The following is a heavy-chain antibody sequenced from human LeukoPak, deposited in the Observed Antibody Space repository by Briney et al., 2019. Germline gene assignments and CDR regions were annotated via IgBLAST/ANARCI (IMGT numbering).Heavy chain of an antibody. CDR1: GGPISSYY. CDR2: IYYSGST. Sequence: SETLSLTCTVSGGPISSYYWSWIRQPPGKGLEWIGYIYYSGSTNYNPSLKSRVTISVDTSKNQFSLKLSSVTAADTAVYYCARIEDYGGNSVNYWGQGTLVTVSS. D-gene: IGHD4-23*01. V-gene: IGHV4-59*01. CDR3: ARIEDYGGNSVNY. J-gene: IGHJ4*02.